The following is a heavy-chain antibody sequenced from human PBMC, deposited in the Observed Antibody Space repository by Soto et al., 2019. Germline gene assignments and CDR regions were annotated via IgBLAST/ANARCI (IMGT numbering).Heavy chain of an antibody. CDR2: IRTTGST. Sequence: EVQLVETGGALIQPGGSLRLSCAASGFAVSNHYMNWVRQAPGKGLEWVSIIRTTGSTYYADSVKGRFTISRDNSKNTVSLEMNSLRVEDKAVYYCARNSMMDVWGQGTTVIVSS. J-gene: IGHJ6*02. V-gene: IGHV3-53*02. CDR3: ARNSMMDV. CDR1: GFAVSNHY.